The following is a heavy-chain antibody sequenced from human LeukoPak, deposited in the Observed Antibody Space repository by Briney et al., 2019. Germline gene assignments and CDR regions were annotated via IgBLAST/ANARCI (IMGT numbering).Heavy chain of an antibody. Sequence: GGSLRLSCAASGFTFSTYDMHWVRQGTGKGLEWVSGIGTGGDTHYAGPVKGRFTISRDNAKNSLYLQMNSLRAGDTAVYYCARGFGSGSTAICDYWGQGTLGTVSS. CDR1: GFTFSTYD. CDR2: IGTGGDT. V-gene: IGHV3-13*04. CDR3: ARGFGSGSTAICDY. D-gene: IGHD3-10*01. J-gene: IGHJ4*02.